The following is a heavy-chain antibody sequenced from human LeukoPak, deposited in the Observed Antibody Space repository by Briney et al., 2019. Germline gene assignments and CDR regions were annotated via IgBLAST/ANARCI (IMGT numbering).Heavy chain of an antibody. CDR2: ISWNSGSI. J-gene: IGHJ4*02. V-gene: IGHV3-9*01. D-gene: IGHD6-6*01. CDR3: AKDSFRYSSSGVPFDY. Sequence: GGSLRLSCAASGFTFDDYAMHWVRQAPGKGLEWVSGISWNSGSIGYADSVKGRFTISRDNSKNTLYLQMNSLRAEDTAVYYCAKDSFRYSSSGVPFDYWGQGTLVTVSS. CDR1: GFTFDDYA.